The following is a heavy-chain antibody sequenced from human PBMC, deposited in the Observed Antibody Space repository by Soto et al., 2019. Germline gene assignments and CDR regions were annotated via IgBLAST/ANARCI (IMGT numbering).Heavy chain of an antibody. J-gene: IGHJ6*02. CDR2: IIPIFGTA. CDR1: GGTFSSYA. CDR3: ARDPRGDFGNYYYGMDV. D-gene: IGHD3-16*01. V-gene: IGHV1-69*13. Sequence: SVKGSCKASGGTFSSYAISWVRQAPGQGLEWMGGIIPIFGTANYAQKFQGRVTITADESTSTAYMELSSQRSEDTAVYYCARDPRGDFGNYYYGMDVWGQGTTVRVSS.